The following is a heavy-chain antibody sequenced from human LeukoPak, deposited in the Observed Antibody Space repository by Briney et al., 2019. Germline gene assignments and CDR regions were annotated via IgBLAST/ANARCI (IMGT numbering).Heavy chain of an antibody. Sequence: PSETLSLTCTVSGGSISSYYWSWIRQPAGKGLEWIGRIHTSGSTSYNPSLKSRVTMSVDTSKNQFSLKLSSVTAADTAVYYCARTRYYYNSRSYGAPYYFDYWGQGTLVTVSS. D-gene: IGHD3-10*01. CDR2: IHTSGST. CDR3: ARTRYYYNSRSYGAPYYFDY. J-gene: IGHJ4*02. CDR1: GGSISSYY. V-gene: IGHV4-4*07.